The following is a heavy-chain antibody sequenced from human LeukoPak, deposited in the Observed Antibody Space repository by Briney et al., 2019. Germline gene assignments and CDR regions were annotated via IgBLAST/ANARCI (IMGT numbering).Heavy chain of an antibody. CDR3: ARQAYCSSTSCYPFDY. J-gene: IGHJ4*02. V-gene: IGHV4-59*08. Sequence: PSETLSLTCTVSRGSISSAYWSWIRQPPGRGLERIWYISYSGNTNYTPSLKSRVTISVDTSKNQFSLKLGSVTAADTAVYYCARQAYCSSTSCYPFDYWGQGTLVTVSS. CDR1: RGSISSAY. CDR2: ISYSGNT. D-gene: IGHD2-2*01.